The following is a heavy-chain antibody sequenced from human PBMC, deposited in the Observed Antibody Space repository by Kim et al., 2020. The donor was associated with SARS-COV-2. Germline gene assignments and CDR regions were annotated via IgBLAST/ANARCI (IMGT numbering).Heavy chain of an antibody. CDR3: AKDVAVRGVIYYYYYMDV. D-gene: IGHD3-10*01. CDR1: GFTFDDYA. V-gene: IGHV3-43*02. J-gene: IGHJ6*03. CDR2: ISGDGGST. Sequence: GGSLRLSCAASGFTFDDYAMHWVRQAPGKGLEWVSLISGDGGSTYYADSVKGRFTISRDNSKNSLYLQMNSLRTEDTALYYCAKDVAVRGVIYYYYYMDVWGKGTTVTVSS.